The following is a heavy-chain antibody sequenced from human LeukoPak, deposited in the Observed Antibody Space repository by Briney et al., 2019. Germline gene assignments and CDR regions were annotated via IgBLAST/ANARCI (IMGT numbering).Heavy chain of an antibody. CDR1: GGSVSSNNDY. J-gene: IGHJ4*02. V-gene: IGHV4-61*01. CDR2: IYYSGTT. CDR3: ARTRPKYSSSWYADYFDY. Sequence: SETLSLTCTVSGGSVSSNNDYWSWIRQSPGKGLEWIGYIYYSGTTNYNPSLKSRVTISVDTYENQFSLKLSSVTVADTAVYFCARTRPKYSSSWYADYFDYWGQGTLVTVSS. D-gene: IGHD6-13*01.